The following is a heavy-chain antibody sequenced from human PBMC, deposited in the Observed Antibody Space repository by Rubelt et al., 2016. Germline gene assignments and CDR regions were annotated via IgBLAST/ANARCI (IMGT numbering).Heavy chain of an antibody. Sequence: GGGLVQPGGSLRLSCAASGFTFGTYWMTWVRQPPGKGLEWVTNIRQDGNEKHYVDSVKGRFTVSRDNAKNLLFLQMNSLRAEDTAVYYCARASGDGSGSYYGWGQGTLVTVSS. V-gene: IGHV3-7*01. CDR2: IRQDGNEK. CDR3: ARASGDGSGSYYG. CDR1: GFTFGTYW. J-gene: IGHJ4*02. D-gene: IGHD3-10*01.